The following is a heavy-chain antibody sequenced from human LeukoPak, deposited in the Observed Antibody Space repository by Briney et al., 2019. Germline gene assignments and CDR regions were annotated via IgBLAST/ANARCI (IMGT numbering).Heavy chain of an antibody. CDR2: IYHSGNT. D-gene: IGHD6-13*01. J-gene: IGHJ5*02. CDR3: ARKAGYSSRWYSWFDP. Sequence: SGTLSLTCSVSGGSISSNNWWTWVRQPPGKGLEWIGEIYHSGNTYYNPSLKSRVTISVDTSKNQFSLKLSSVTAADTAVYYCARKAGYSSRWYSWFDPWGQGTLVTVSS. CDR1: GGSISSNNW. V-gene: IGHV4-4*02.